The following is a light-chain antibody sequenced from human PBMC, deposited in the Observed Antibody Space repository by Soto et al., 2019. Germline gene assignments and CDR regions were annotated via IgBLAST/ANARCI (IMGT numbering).Light chain of an antibody. J-gene: IGKJ5*01. V-gene: IGKV3-20*01. Sequence: EIVLTQSPGTLYLSPGERATLSCRASQSVSSSYLAWYQQKPGQAPRLLIYGASSRATGIPDRFSGSGSGTEFTLTISRLEPVDFEVYYCQQYGSSLITFGQGTRLEIK. CDR3: QQYGSSLIT. CDR2: GAS. CDR1: QSVSSSY.